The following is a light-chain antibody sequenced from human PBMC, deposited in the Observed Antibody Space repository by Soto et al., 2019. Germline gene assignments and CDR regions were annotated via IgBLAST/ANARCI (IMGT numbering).Light chain of an antibody. CDR1: QDVSNY. CDR3: QQYDNLPLT. CDR2: DAS. J-gene: IGKJ4*01. V-gene: IGKV1-33*01. Sequence: DIQMTQSPSSLSASVGDRVTITCQASQDVSNYLNWYQQKPGKAPKFLIYDASNLETGVSSRFNGSGSGTDFTFTISSLQPEDIATYYCQQYDNLPLTFGGGTKVEIK.